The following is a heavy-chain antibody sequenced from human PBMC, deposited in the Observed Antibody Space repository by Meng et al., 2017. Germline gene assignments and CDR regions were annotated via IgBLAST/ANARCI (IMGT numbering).Heavy chain of an antibody. Sequence: GESLKISCAVSGFPFSISAMTWIRQAPGKGLEWVSGVTHSGDIIYYAGSVKGRFTISRDNSKNTLYLQMSSLTAEDTAIYYCATDLITGTRYPTDYWGHGTLVTVSS. CDR2: VTHSGDII. V-gene: IGHV3-23*01. CDR1: GFPFSISA. D-gene: IGHD1-20*01. J-gene: IGHJ4*01. CDR3: ATDLITGTRYPTDY.